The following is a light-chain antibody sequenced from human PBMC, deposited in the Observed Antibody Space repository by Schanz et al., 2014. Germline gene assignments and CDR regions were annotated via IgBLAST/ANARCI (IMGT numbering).Light chain of an antibody. CDR2: EVS. CDR3: SSYRRTATVAV. V-gene: IGLV2-14*01. CDR1: SSDVGGYNY. J-gene: IGLJ1*01. Sequence: QSALTQPASVSGSPGQSITISCTGTSSDVGGYNYVSWYQQHPGKAPKLMIYEVSKRPSGVSNRFSGSKSGSTASLTISGLQAEDEADYYCSSYRRTATVAVFGTGTKLTVL.